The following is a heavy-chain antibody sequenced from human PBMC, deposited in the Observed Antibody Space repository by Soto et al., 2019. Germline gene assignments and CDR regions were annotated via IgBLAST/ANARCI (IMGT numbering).Heavy chain of an antibody. CDR3: ARDTALPESLRDDFFYFGMDV. CDR1: GYTFASYG. CDR2: ISPINT. J-gene: IGHJ6*02. D-gene: IGHD2-2*01. V-gene: IGHV1-18*04. Sequence: ASVKVSCKAPGYTFASYGISWVRQAPGQGLEWMGWISPINTNYAQKFQDRVTMTTDPSSSTAYMEVRSLRSDDTAVYFCARDTALPESLRDDFFYFGMDVWGQGTTVTVSS.